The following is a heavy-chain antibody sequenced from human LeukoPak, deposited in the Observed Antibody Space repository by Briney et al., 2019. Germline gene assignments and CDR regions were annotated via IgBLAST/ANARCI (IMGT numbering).Heavy chain of an antibody. Sequence: SVKVSCKASGFTFTSSAVQWVRQARGQRLEWIGWIVVGSGNTNYAQKFQERVTITRDMSTSTAYMELSSLRSEDTAVYYCAAESSGSLVNARHDAFDIWGQGTMVTVSS. CDR2: IVVGSGNT. D-gene: IGHD1-14*01. J-gene: IGHJ3*02. CDR3: AAESSGSLVNARHDAFDI. CDR1: GFTFTSSA. V-gene: IGHV1-58*01.